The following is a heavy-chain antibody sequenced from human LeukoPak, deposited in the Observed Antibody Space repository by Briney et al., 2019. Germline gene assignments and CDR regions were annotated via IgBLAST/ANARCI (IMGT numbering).Heavy chain of an antibody. J-gene: IGHJ3*02. CDR3: AKDSTDMTTVTTFAFDI. V-gene: IGHV3-23*01. CDR2: ISGSDGST. CDR1: GFTFSSYA. D-gene: IGHD4-17*01. Sequence: PGGSLRLSCAASGFTFSSYAMSWVRQAPGKGLEWVSAISGSDGSTYYADSVKGRFTISRDNSKNTLYLQMNSLRAEDTAVYYCAKDSTDMTTVTTFAFDIWGQGTMVTVSS.